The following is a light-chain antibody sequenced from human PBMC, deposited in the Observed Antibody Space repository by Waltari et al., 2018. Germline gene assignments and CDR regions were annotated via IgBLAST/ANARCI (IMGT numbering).Light chain of an antibody. J-gene: IGKJ2*03. CDR2: GTS. CDR1: QSVSSTY. V-gene: IGKV3-20*01. CDR3: HHYGSSGDS. Sequence: EIVLTQSPGTLSLSPGGRATLSCRASQSVSSTYLGWYQQKPGQAPRPLIYGTSSRATGIPDRFSGSGSATDVTLTISRLEPEDFAVYFCHHYGSSGDSFGQGTKLEIK.